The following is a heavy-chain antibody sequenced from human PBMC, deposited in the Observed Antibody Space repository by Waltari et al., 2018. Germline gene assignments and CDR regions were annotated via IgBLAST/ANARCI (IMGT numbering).Heavy chain of an antibody. J-gene: IGHJ4*02. Sequence: EVQLVESGGGLVQPGGSLRLSCAASGFTVSSNYMSWVRQAPGKGLEWVSVIYSGGSKNYADSVKGRFTISRHNSKNTLYLQMNSLRAEDTAVYYCARLSIAAAGTHFDYWGQGTLVTVSS. CDR2: IYSGGSK. V-gene: IGHV3-53*04. D-gene: IGHD6-13*01. CDR3: ARLSIAAAGTHFDY. CDR1: GFTVSSNY.